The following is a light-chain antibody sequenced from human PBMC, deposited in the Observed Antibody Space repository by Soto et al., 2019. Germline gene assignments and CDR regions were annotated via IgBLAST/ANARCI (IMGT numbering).Light chain of an antibody. Sequence: EIVLTQSPGTLSLSPGERATLSCSASQTVSNSYLAWYQQKPGLAPRLLIYGATSRATGIPDRFSGSESGTDFTLIITRLEPEDFAVYYCQQYGGSPPYTFGQGTKLEIK. CDR1: QTVSNSY. CDR3: QQYGGSPPYT. J-gene: IGKJ2*01. CDR2: GAT. V-gene: IGKV3-20*01.